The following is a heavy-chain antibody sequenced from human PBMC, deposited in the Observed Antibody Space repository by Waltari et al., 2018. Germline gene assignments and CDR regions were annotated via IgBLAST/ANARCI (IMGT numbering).Heavy chain of an antibody. CDR2: INPYNGNT. D-gene: IGHD3-10*01. V-gene: IGHV1-18*01. CDR1: GGTFSSYG. J-gene: IGHJ4*02. Sequence: QVQLVQSGAEVKKPGSSVTVSCKASGGTFSSYGISWVRQAPGQGLEWMGWINPYNGNTKYIERLQGRVTLTTDTSTNTAYMELRSLRSDDTAMYYCARDPFAPFYWGQGTLVTVSS. CDR3: ARDPFAPFY.